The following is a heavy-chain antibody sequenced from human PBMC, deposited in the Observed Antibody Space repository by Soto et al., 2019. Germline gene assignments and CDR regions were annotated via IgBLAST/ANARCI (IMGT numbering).Heavy chain of an antibody. J-gene: IGHJ6*03. D-gene: IGHD3-10*01. CDR2: IVPILGTG. V-gene: IGHV1-69*08. CDR1: GGTFTRDT. Sequence: QVQLVQSGPEVKKSGSSVKVSCKLSGGTFTRDTISWLRLAPGQGLEWMGRIVPILGTGNYAQKFQGRVTITEDRSTNTGYMELSSLTSEDTAIYYCAREEGYYNMGTFLFDYMDVWGNGTTVTVSS. CDR3: AREEGYYNMGTFLFDYMDV.